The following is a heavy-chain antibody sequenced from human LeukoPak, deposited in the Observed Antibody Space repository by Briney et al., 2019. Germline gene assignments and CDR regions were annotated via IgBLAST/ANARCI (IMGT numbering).Heavy chain of an antibody. D-gene: IGHD2-2*01. CDR1: DGSISSSSYY. Sequence: SETLSLTCTVSDGSISSSSYYWGWIRQPPGKGLGWIGNIYYSGSTYYNPSLKSRVTISVDTSKNQFSLKLSSVTAADTAVYYCARDFCSSTPCWFDPWGQGTLVTVSS. CDR3: ARDFCSSTPCWFDP. CDR2: IYYSGST. J-gene: IGHJ5*02. V-gene: IGHV4-39*07.